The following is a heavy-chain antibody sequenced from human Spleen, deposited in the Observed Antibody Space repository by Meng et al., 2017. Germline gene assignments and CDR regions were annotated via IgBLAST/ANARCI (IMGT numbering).Heavy chain of an antibody. CDR3: ARGPPTGY. CDR2: INHSGST. J-gene: IGHJ4*02. Sequence: QVQLQQWSAGLLKPSDTLFLTCVVCGGSFSGYYWSWIRQPPGKGLEWIGEINHSGSTNYNPSLKSRVTISVDTSKNQFSLKLSSVTAAETAVYYCARGPPTGYWGQGTLVTVSS. V-gene: IGHV4-34*01. CDR1: GGSFSGYY.